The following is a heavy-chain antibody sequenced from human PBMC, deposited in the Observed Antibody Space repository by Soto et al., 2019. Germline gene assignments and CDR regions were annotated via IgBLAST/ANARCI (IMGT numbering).Heavy chain of an antibody. D-gene: IGHD1-1*01. V-gene: IGHV3-48*01. Sequence: EAQLVESGGGLVQPGGSQSLSCAASDFTFSSYSMNWVRQAPGKGLEWVSNISSSSSTIYYADSVKGRFTISRDNAKNSLYLQMNSLRAEDTAVYYCARAALYNWNDVSWFDPWGQGTVVTVSS. CDR1: DFTFSSYS. J-gene: IGHJ5*02. CDR2: ISSSSSTI. CDR3: ARAALYNWNDVSWFDP.